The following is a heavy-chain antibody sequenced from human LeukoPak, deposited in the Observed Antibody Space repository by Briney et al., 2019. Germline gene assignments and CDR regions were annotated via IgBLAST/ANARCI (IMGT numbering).Heavy chain of an antibody. CDR3: ARSAAAWPSTTPNWFDP. J-gene: IGHJ5*02. V-gene: IGHV1-46*01. CDR1: GYTFTSYY. D-gene: IGHD6-13*01. CDR2: INPSGGST. Sequence: GASVKVSCKASGYTFTSYYMHWVRQAPGQGLEWMGIINPSGGSTSYAQKFQGRVTMTRDMSTSTVYMELSSLRSEDTAVYYCARSAAAWPSTTPNWFDPWGQGTLVTVSS.